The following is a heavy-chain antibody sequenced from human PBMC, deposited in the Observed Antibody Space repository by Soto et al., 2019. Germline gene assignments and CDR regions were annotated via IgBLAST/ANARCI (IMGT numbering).Heavy chain of an antibody. CDR2: IWYDGSNK. J-gene: IGHJ4*02. CDR1: GFSFSTYG. V-gene: IGHV3-33*01. D-gene: IGHD3-16*01. CDR3: ARAVGPFDY. Sequence: QVQLVESGGGVVQPGRSLRLSCAASGFSFSTYGMHWVRQAPGKGLEWVAVIWYDGSNKYYGDSVKGRFTISRDNSKNTLYLQMNSRRAEDTAVYYCARAVGPFDYWGQGTLVTVSS.